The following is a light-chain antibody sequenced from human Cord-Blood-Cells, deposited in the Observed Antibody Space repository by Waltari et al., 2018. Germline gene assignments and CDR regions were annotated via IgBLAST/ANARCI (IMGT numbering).Light chain of an antibody. Sequence: QAVLTQSSSLSASPGASASLTCTLRSGINVGTYRLYWYQQQPGSPPQYLLRYTSDSDKQQGSGVPSRFSGSKDASANAEILLISGRQSEDEADYYCMIWHSSAVVFGGGTKLTVL. CDR2: YTSDSDK. J-gene: IGLJ2*01. V-gene: IGLV5-45*03. CDR1: SGINVGTYR. CDR3: MIWHSSAVV.